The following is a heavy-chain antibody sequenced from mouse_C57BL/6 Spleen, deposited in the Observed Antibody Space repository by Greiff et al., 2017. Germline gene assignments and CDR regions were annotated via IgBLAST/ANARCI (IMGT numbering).Heavy chain of an antibody. CDR2: IYPGDGDT. V-gene: IGHV1-82*01. J-gene: IGHJ2*01. CDR3: ASITTVVATVDY. Sequence: LEESGPELVKPGASVKISCKASGYAFSSSWMNWVKQRPGKGLEWIGRIYPGDGDTNYNGKFKGKATLTADKSSSTAYMQLSSLTSEDSAVYFCASITTVVATVDYWGQGTTLTVSS. CDR1: GYAFSSSW. D-gene: IGHD1-1*01.